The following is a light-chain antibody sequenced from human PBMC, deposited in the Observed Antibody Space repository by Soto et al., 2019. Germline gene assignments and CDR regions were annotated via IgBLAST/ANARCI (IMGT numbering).Light chain of an antibody. CDR2: AAS. V-gene: IGKV1-27*01. CDR1: QGISNY. CDR3: QKYNSGPWT. Sequence: DIQMTQSPSSLSASVGDRVTITCRASQGISNYLAWYQQKPGKVPKLLVFAASTLQSGVPSRFSGSGSGTDFTLTISCLQPEDVATYYCQKYNSGPWTFGQGTKVEIK. J-gene: IGKJ1*01.